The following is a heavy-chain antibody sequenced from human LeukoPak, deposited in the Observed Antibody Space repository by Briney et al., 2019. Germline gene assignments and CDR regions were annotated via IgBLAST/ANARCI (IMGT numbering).Heavy chain of an antibody. CDR1: GFTFSSYA. Sequence: GGSLRLSCAASGFTFSSYAMHGVRQAPGKSLEGGAVISSDVSNKYYADSVKGRFTISRDNSKNTLYVQMNSLRAEDTAVYYCARPEYYDFWSGYSRLDYWGQGTLVTVSS. CDR3: ARPEYYDFWSGYSRLDY. J-gene: IGHJ4*02. D-gene: IGHD3-3*01. V-gene: IGHV3-30-3*01. CDR2: ISSDVSNK.